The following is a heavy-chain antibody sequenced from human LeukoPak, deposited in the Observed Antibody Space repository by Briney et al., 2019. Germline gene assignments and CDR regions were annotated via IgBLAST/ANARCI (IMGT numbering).Heavy chain of an antibody. CDR1: GYSFTSYW. J-gene: IGHJ5*02. V-gene: IGHV5-10-1*01. CDR3: ARLSVSYDILIGDWFDP. CDR2: IDPSDSYT. Sequence: GESLKISCKGSGYSFTSYWISWVRQMPGKGLEWRGRIDPSDSYTNYSPSFQGHVTISADKSISTAYLQWSSLKASDTAMYYCARLSVSYDILIGDWFDPWGQGTLVTVSS. D-gene: IGHD3-9*01.